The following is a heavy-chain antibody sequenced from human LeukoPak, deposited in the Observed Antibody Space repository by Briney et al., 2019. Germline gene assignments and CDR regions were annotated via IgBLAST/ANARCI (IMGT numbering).Heavy chain of an antibody. CDR2: INAGNGNT. CDR3: ARETLSTYSSGWGSYWYFDL. CDR1: GYTFTSYA. D-gene: IGHD6-19*01. Sequence: ASVKVSCKASGYTFTSYAMHWVRQAPGQRLEWMGWINAGNGNTKYSQKFQGRVTITRDTSASTAYMELSSLRSEDTAVYYCARETLSTYSSGWGSYWYFDLWGRGTLVTVSS. J-gene: IGHJ2*01. V-gene: IGHV1-3*01.